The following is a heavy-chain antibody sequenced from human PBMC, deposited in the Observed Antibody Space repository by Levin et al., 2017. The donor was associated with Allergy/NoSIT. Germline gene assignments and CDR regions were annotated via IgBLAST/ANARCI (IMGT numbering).Heavy chain of an antibody. J-gene: IGHJ3*02. CDR1: GFTFRDYY. V-gene: IGHV3-11*03. CDR3: ARGWGAPGAFDI. Sequence: LSLTCAASGFTFRDYYMSWIRQAPGKGLEWVSYISSSSSYTNYADSVKGRFTISRDNAKNSLYLQMNSLRAEDTAVYYCARGWGAPGAFDIWGQGTMVTVSS. CDR2: ISSSSSYT. D-gene: IGHD3-16*01.